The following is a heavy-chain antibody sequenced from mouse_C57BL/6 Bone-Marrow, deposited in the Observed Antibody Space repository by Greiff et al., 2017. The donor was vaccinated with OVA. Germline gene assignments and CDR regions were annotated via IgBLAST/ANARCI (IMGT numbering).Heavy chain of an antibody. Sequence: EVQLQQSGPELVKPGASVKISCTASGYSFTGYYMNWVKQSPEKSLEWIGEINPSTGGTTYNQKFKAKATLTVDKSSSTAYMQLKSLTSEDSAVYYCARGITTVVDAYYFDYWGQGTTLTVSS. J-gene: IGHJ2*01. V-gene: IGHV1-42*01. CDR2: INPSTGGT. CDR3: ARGITTVVDAYYFDY. CDR1: GYSFTGYY. D-gene: IGHD1-1*01.